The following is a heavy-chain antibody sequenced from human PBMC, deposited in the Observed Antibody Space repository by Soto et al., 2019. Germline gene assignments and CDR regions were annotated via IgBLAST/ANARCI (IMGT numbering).Heavy chain of an antibody. J-gene: IGHJ6*02. CDR1: DTTHW. V-gene: IGHV5-51*01. CDR3: ARLVNYYFGMDV. Sequence: PGESLKISCKASDTTHWIGWVRQKPGKGLEWMGIIYPGDSDTKYSPSFQGQVTISVDKSRSTAYLHWSSLKASDTATYYCARLVNYYFGMDVWGLGTTVTVSS. CDR2: IYPGDSDT.